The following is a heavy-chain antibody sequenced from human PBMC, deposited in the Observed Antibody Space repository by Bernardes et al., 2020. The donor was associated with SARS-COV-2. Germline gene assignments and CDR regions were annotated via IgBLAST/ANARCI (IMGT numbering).Heavy chain of an antibody. J-gene: IGHJ6*02. CDR2: ISSSGSTI. D-gene: IGHD3-10*01. CDR1: GFTFSSYE. CDR3: AGLYGSGSYYKDQYYYYGMDV. V-gene: IGHV3-48*03. Sequence: GGSLRLSCAASGFTFSSYEMNWVRQAPGKGLEWVSYISSSGSTIYYADSVKGRFTISRDNAKNSLYLQMNSLRAEDTAVYYCAGLYGSGSYYKDQYYYYGMDVWGQGTTATVSS.